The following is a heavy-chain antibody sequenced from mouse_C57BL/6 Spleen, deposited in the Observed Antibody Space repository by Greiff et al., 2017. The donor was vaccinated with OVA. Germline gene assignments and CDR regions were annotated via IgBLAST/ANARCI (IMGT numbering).Heavy chain of an antibody. J-gene: IGHJ1*01. V-gene: IGHV10-1*01. CDR3: VRHPQYYDYGDGYGDV. D-gene: IGHD2-4*01. CDR2: IRSKSNNYAT. Sequence: EVKLLESGGGLVQPKGSLKLSCAASGFSFNTYAMNWVRQAPGKGLEWVGCIRSKSNNYATYYADSVKDRFTISRDDSESKLYLQMNHLKTDITAKYYSVRHPQYYDYGDGYGDVWGAGTTVTVSS. CDR1: GFSFNTYA.